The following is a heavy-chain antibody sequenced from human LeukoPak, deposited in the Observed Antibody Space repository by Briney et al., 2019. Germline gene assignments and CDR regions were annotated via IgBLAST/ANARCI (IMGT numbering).Heavy chain of an antibody. Sequence: PSETLSLTCTVSGYSISSGYYWGWIRQPPGKGLEWSGSFFHSGNTYYKPSLKSRVTISLDTSRNQFSLKQNSVTAADTAVYYCAKSNGYGLIDIWGQGTMVTVSS. J-gene: IGHJ3*02. CDR1: GYSISSGYY. CDR3: AKSNGYGLIDI. D-gene: IGHD3-10*01. CDR2: FFHSGNT. V-gene: IGHV4-38-2*02.